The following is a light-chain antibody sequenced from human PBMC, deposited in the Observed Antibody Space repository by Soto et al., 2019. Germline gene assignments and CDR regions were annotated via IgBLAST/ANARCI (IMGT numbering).Light chain of an antibody. V-gene: IGLV2-14*01. J-gene: IGLJ2*01. CDR3: SSYTSSSTPVV. CDR2: DVN. Sequence: QSALTQPASVSGSPGQSITISCTGTSSDVGAYNYVSWYQQHPGKAPKLVIYDVNNRPSGVSSRFSGSKSGNTASLTISGLQAEDEADYYCSSYTSSSTPVVFGGGTKLTVL. CDR1: SSDVGAYNY.